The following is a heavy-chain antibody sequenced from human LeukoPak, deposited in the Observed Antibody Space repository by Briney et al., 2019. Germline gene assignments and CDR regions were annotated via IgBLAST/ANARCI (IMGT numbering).Heavy chain of an antibody. Sequence: GGSLRLSCAASGFTFSSYGMHWVRQAPGKGLEWVAFIRYDGSNKYYADSVKGRFTISRDNSKNTLYLQMNSLRAEDTAVCYCAKDSSVRWFGEFLFDYWGQGTLVTVSS. J-gene: IGHJ4*02. D-gene: IGHD3-10*01. CDR3: AKDSSVRWFGEFLFDY. CDR2: IRYDGSNK. V-gene: IGHV3-30*02. CDR1: GFTFSSYG.